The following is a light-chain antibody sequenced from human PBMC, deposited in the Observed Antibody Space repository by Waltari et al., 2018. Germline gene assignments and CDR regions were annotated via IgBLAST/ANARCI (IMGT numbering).Light chain of an antibody. J-gene: IGKJ1*01. CDR1: QTVSSW. Sequence: DIQITQSPSSLSASVGDRVTITCPASQTVSSWLAWYQQKPGKAPKLLIYKASTLDSGVPARFSGSGSGTEFTLTISSLQPGDFATYYCQQFNSFPWTFGHGTKVEIK. V-gene: IGKV1-5*03. CDR3: QQFNSFPWT. CDR2: KAS.